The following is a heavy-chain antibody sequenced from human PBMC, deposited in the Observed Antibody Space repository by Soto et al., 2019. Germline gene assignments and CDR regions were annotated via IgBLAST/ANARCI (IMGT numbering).Heavy chain of an antibody. CDR3: ARDPPDDSSGYFSLDY. Sequence: GGSLRLSCAASGSTFRSYAMSWVRQAPGKGLEWVSGISGSGISTHYADSVKGRFTVSRDNSKNTLYLQMNSLRAEDTAVYYCARDPPDDSSGYFSLDYRGQGTLVTVSS. CDR2: ISGSGIST. D-gene: IGHD3-22*01. J-gene: IGHJ4*02. V-gene: IGHV3-23*01. CDR1: GSTFRSYA.